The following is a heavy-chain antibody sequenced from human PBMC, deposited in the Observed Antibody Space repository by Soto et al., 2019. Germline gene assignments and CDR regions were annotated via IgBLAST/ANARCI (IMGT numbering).Heavy chain of an antibody. D-gene: IGHD6-19*01. Sequence: GGSLRLSCAASGFTFSSYWMSWVRQAPGKGLEWVANIKQDGSEKYYVDSVKGRFTISRDNAKNSLYLQMNGLRAEDTAVYYCARANSSGWYRIIYYYYMDVWGKGTTVTVSS. V-gene: IGHV3-7*04. CDR1: GFTFSSYW. CDR3: ARANSSGWYRIIYYYYMDV. J-gene: IGHJ6*03. CDR2: IKQDGSEK.